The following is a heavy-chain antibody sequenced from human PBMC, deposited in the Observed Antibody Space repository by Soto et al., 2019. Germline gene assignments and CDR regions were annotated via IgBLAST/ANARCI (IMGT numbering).Heavy chain of an antibody. J-gene: IGHJ5*02. CDR1: ADSFSKYT. CDR2: IIPRFGTT. Sequence: SVKVSCKASADSFSKYTVNWVRQAPRQGLEWMGGIIPRFGTTNFAPTLQGRVTITADQSMNTVYMELSSLRAEDTAVYYCAKDESSWYPWFDPWGQGTLVTV. D-gene: IGHD6-13*01. CDR3: AKDESSWYPWFDP. V-gene: IGHV1-69*13.